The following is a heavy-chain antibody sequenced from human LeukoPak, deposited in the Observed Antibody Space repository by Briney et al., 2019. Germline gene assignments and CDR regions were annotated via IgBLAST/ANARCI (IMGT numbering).Heavy chain of an antibody. CDR2: ISSGGTI. J-gene: IGHJ4*02. CDR3: ARGSTIYKGLDY. D-gene: IGHD6-13*01. CDR1: GFTFSDYY. V-gene: IGHV3-11*01. Sequence: PGGSLRLSCAASGFTFSDYYMSWIRQAPGKGLEWVSYISSGGTIYHADSVKGRFTISRDNAKNSLYLQINSLTDDDTAVYYCARGSTIYKGLDYWGQGTLVTVSS.